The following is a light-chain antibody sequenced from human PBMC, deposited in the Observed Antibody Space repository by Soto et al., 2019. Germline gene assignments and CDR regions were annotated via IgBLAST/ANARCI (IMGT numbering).Light chain of an antibody. CDR1: SSDVGGYNY. J-gene: IGLJ1*01. Sequence: QSVLTQPASVSGSPGQSITISCTGTSSDVGGYNYVSWYQQHPGKAPKLMIYDVSNRPSGVSNRFSGSKSRNTASLTISGLQAENEADYYCSSYTSSSLRVFGTWTKLTVL. V-gene: IGLV2-14*01. CDR2: DVS. CDR3: SSYTSSSLRV.